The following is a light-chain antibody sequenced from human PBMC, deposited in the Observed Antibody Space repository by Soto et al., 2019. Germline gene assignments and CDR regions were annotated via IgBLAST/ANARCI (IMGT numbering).Light chain of an antibody. CDR2: YDD. Sequence: QSVLTQPPSVSEAPRQRVTISCSGSSSNIGNNAVNWYQQLPGKAPKLLIYYDDLLPSGVSDRFSGSKSGTSASLAISGLQSXXXXXXXCAXXXDSLNGPVFGGGTKLTVL. CDR1: SSNIGNNA. J-gene: IGLJ3*02. CDR3: AXXXDSLNGPV. V-gene: IGLV1-36*01.